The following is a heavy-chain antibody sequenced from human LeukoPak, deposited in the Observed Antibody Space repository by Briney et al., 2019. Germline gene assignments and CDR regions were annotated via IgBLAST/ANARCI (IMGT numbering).Heavy chain of an antibody. V-gene: IGHV1-18*01. J-gene: IGHJ6*03. Sequence: ASVKVSCKASGYTFTSYGISWVRQAPGQGLEWMGWISAYNGNTNYAQKLQGRVTMTTDTSTSTAYMELRSLRSDDTAVYYRARTMVREDYYYYYMDVWGKGTTVTVSS. CDR1: GYTFTSYG. D-gene: IGHD3-10*01. CDR2: ISAYNGNT. CDR3: ARTMVREDYYYYYMDV.